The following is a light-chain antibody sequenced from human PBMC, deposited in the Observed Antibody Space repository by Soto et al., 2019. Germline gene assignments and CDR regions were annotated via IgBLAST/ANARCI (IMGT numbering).Light chain of an antibody. V-gene: IGLV2-14*01. CDR2: EVS. CDR1: SSDVGGFNY. CDR3: SSYTNINTRACV. J-gene: IGLJ1*01. Sequence: QSALTQPASVSGSPGQSITISCTGTSSDVGGFNYVSWYQQHPGKAPKLMIYEVSNRPSGVSYRLSGSKSGNTASLTISGLQAEDEADYYCSSYTNINTRACVFGTGTKLTVL.